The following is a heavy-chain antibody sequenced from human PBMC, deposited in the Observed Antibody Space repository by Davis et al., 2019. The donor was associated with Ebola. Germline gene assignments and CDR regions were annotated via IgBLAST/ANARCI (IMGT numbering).Heavy chain of an antibody. D-gene: IGHD5-24*01. J-gene: IGHJ4*02. V-gene: IGHV3-11*06. CDR1: GFSFSDYY. CDR2: ISISSGFT. Sequence: PGGSLRLSCAASGFSFSDYYMSWIRQAPGKGLEWVSYISISSGFTNYADSVKGRFTISRDNAKNSLYLQMNSLRAKDTAVYYCARGPRKMATTNFDYWGQGTLVTVSS. CDR3: ARGPRKMATTNFDY.